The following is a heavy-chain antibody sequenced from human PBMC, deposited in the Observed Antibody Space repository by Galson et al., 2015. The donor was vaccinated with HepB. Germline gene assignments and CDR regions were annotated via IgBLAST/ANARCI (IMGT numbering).Heavy chain of an antibody. V-gene: IGHV3-23*01. CDR3: ARPRFGEGAFDI. CDR2: ISGSGGST. D-gene: IGHD3-10*02. CDR1: GFTFSSYA. Sequence: SLRLSCAASGFTFSSYAMSWVRQAPGKGLEWVSAISGSGGSTYYADSVKGRFTISRDNSKNTLYLQMNSLRAEDTAVYYCARPRFGEGAFDIWGQGTMVTVSS. J-gene: IGHJ3*02.